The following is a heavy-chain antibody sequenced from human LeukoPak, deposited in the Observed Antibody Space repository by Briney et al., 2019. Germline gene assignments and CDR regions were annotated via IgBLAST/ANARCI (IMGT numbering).Heavy chain of an antibody. CDR3: ARDKVAVAGITPWFDP. V-gene: IGHV1-69*04. D-gene: IGHD6-19*01. CDR1: GGTFSSYA. J-gene: IGHJ5*02. Sequence: SVKVSCKASGGTFSSYAISWVRQAPGQGLEWMGRIIPILGIANYAQKFQGRVTITADKSTSTAYMELSSLRSEDTAVYYCARDKVAVAGITPWFDPWGQGTLVTVSS. CDR2: IIPILGIA.